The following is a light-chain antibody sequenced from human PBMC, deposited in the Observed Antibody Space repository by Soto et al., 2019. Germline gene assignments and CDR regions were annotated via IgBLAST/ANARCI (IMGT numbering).Light chain of an antibody. J-gene: IGLJ1*01. CDR2: DTS. V-gene: IGLV7-46*01. Sequence: QAVVTQEPSLTVSPGGTVTLTCGSSTGAVTSGHYPYWFQQKPGQAPRTLIYDTSNKHSWTPARFSGSLLGGKAALTLPGAQPEDEAEYYCLLSYSGARGVFGTGTKVTVL. CDR3: LLSYSGARGV. CDR1: TGAVTSGHY.